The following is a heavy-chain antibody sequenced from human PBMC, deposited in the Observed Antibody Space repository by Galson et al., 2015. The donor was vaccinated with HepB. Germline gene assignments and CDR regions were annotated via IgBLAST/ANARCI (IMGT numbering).Heavy chain of an antibody. J-gene: IGHJ3*02. CDR1: GGSISSSSYY. CDR3: TGYYSNDAFDI. V-gene: IGHV4-39*01. D-gene: IGHD3-9*01. Sequence: QVQLQESGPGLVKPSQTLSLTCTVSGGSISSSSYYWGWIRQPPGKGLEWIGSIYYSGSTYYNPSLKSRVTISVDTSKNQFSLKLSSVTAADKAVYYCTGYYSNDAFDIWGQGTMVTVSS. CDR2: IYYSGST.